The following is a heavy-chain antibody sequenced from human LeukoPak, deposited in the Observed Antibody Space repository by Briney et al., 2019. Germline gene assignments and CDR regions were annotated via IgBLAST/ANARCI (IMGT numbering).Heavy chain of an antibody. V-gene: IGHV3-23*01. CDR2: ISGTGSST. D-gene: IGHD3-22*01. CDR1: GFTFGNYA. J-gene: IGHJ4*02. Sequence: GGSLRLSCEATGFTFGNYAMNWVRQAPGKGLEWVSTISGTGSSTYYADSAKGRFTISRDNSKDTLFLQLNSLTAADTAIYYCATYYDRSGYKLDYWGQGTLVTVSS. CDR3: ATYYDRSGYKLDY.